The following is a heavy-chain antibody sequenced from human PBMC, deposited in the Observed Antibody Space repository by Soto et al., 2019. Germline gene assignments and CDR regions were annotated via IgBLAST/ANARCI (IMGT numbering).Heavy chain of an antibody. Sequence: EVQLLESGGGLVQPGGSLRLSCAASGFTFSSYAMSWVRQAPGKGLEWVSAISGSGGSTYYADSVKGRFTISRDNSKNTLYLQMNSMRAEDTAVYYCASYSYGYGSDDYWGQGTLVTVSS. CDR2: ISGSGGST. V-gene: IGHV3-23*01. J-gene: IGHJ4*02. CDR3: ASYSYGYGSDDY. D-gene: IGHD5-18*01. CDR1: GFTFSSYA.